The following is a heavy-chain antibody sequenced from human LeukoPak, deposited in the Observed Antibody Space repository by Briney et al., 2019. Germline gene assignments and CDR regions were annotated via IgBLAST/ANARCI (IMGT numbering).Heavy chain of an antibody. CDR1: GGSISSYY. Sequence: PSETLSLTCIVSGGSISSYYWSWVRQPAGKGLEWIGRIYTTGSTNYNPSLKSRVTMSVDTSKNQFSLNLTSVTAADTAVYYCARDRTYGGNSGFDYWGRGTLVTVSS. D-gene: IGHD4-23*01. CDR3: ARDRTYGGNSGFDY. V-gene: IGHV4-4*07. J-gene: IGHJ4*02. CDR2: IYTTGST.